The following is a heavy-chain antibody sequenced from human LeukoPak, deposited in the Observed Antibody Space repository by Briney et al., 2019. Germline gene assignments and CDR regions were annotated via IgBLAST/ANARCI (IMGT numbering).Heavy chain of an antibody. J-gene: IGHJ4*02. CDR1: GYTFTNYG. Sequence: GASVKVSCKTSGYTFTNYGISWVRQAPGQGPEWMGWISGYNGNTNYAQKLQGRVTMTTDTSTSTAYMELRSLRSDDTAVYYCARDKESGSYRFQDYWGQGTLVTVSS. D-gene: IGHD1-26*01. CDR3: ARDKESGSYRFQDY. V-gene: IGHV1-18*01. CDR2: ISGYNGNT.